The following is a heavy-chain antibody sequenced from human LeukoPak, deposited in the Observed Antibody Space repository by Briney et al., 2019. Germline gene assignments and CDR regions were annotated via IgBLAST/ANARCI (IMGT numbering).Heavy chain of an antibody. CDR3: AKYGSGSYYRGLWYFDY. V-gene: IGHV3-48*01. CDR1: GFTFSDYS. D-gene: IGHD3-10*01. J-gene: IGHJ4*02. CDR2: ISGSYSTI. Sequence: PGGSLRLSCAASGFTFSDYSMNWVRQAPGKGLEWVSYISGSYSTICYADSVKGRFTVSRDNAKTSLYLQMNSLRAEDTAVYYCAKYGSGSYYRGLWYFDYWGQGTLVTVSS.